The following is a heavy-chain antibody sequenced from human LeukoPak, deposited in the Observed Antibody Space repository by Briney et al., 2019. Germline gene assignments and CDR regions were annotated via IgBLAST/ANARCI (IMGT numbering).Heavy chain of an antibody. CDR2: INPSGGST. Sequence: RASVKVSCKASGYTFTSYYMHWVRQAPGQGLEWMGIINPSGGSTSYAQKFQGRVTMTRDTSTSTVYMELSSLRSEDTAVYYCARGTSITMVRGVLPQHWGQGTLVTVSS. CDR1: GYTFTSYY. D-gene: IGHD3-10*01. CDR3: ARGTSITMVRGVLPQH. J-gene: IGHJ1*01. V-gene: IGHV1-46*01.